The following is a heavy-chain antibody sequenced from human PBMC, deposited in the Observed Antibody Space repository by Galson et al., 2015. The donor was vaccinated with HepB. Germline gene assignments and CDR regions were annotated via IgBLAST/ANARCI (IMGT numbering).Heavy chain of an antibody. CDR2: INPNSGGT. CDR3: ATDIVVVPAAMANVDY. V-gene: IGHV1-2*02. CDR1: GYTFTGYY. D-gene: IGHD2-2*01. J-gene: IGHJ4*02. Sequence: SVKVSCKASGYTFTGYYMHWVRQAPGQGLEWMGWINPNSGGTNYAQKFQGRVTMTRDTSISTAYMELSRLRSDDTAVYYCATDIVVVPAAMANVDYWGQGTLVTVSS.